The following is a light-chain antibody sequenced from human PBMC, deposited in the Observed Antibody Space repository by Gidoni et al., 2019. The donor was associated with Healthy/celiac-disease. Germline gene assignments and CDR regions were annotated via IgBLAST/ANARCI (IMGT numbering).Light chain of an antibody. V-gene: IGKV3-15*01. Sequence: EIVMTQYPATLSVSPGEGATLSCSSSQSVSSNLAWYQQKPGKAPMLLIYGASTRATGIPARFSGSGSGTEFTLTISSLQSEDFAVYYCQQYNNWPLTFGGGTKVEIK. CDR2: GAS. J-gene: IGKJ4*01. CDR1: QSVSSN. CDR3: QQYNNWPLT.